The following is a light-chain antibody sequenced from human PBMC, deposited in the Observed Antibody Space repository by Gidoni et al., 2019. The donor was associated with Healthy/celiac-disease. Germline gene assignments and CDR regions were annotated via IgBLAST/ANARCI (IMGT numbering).Light chain of an antibody. V-gene: IGLV2-11*01. CDR1: SRDVGGYNY. Sequence: QSALTQPRSVSGSPGQSVTTPCTGTSRDVGGYNYVSLYQQHPGKAPKPMIYDVSKLPSGVPNRFSGSKSGNTASLTISGLQAEDEADYYCCSYAGSVVFGGGTKLTVL. J-gene: IGLJ2*01. CDR2: DVS. CDR3: CSYAGSVV.